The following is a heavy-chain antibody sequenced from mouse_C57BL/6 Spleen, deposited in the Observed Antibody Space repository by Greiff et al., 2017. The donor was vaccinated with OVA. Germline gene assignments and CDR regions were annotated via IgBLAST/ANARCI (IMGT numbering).Heavy chain of an antibody. CDR1: GYTFTSYW. CDR3: AREDGYPAWFAY. CDR2: IHPNSGST. D-gene: IGHD2-3*01. J-gene: IGHJ3*01. Sequence: QVQLQQPGAELVKPGASVKLSCKASGYTFTSYWMHWVKQRPGQGLEWIGMIHPNSGSTNYNEKFKSKATLTVDKSSSTAYMQLSSRTSEDSAVYYCAREDGYPAWFAYWGQGTLVTVSA. V-gene: IGHV1-64*01.